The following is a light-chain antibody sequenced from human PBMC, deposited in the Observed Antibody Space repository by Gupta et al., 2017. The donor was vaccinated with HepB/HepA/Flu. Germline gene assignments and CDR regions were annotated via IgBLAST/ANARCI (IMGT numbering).Light chain of an antibody. CDR3: QQYNNYLFT. J-gene: IGKJ3*01. CDR1: QSISTW. Sequence: QMTQSPSTLSASVGDRVTITCRASQSISTWLAWYQQKPGKAPKLLIYKASSLESGVPSRFSGSGSGTEFTLTISSLQPDDFATYYCQQYNNYLFTFGPGTKVDI. V-gene: IGKV1-5*03. CDR2: KAS.